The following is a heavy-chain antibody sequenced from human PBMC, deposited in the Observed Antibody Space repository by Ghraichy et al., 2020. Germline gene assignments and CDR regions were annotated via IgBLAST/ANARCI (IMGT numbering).Heavy chain of an antibody. Sequence: GGSLRLSCAASGFTFSSYGMSWVRQAPGKGLEWVSGISGSGGSSYYADSVKGRFTISRDNSKNTLYLQMNSLRAEDTAVYYCALGWQGIDYWGQGTLVTVSP. CDR2: ISGSGGSS. V-gene: IGHV3-23*01. CDR1: GFTFSSYG. J-gene: IGHJ4*02. D-gene: IGHD6-19*01. CDR3: ALGWQGIDY.